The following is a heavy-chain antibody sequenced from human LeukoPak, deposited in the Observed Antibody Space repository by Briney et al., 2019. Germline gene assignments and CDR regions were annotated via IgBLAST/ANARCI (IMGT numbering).Heavy chain of an antibody. CDR2: IYSGGST. V-gene: IGHV3-66*01. J-gene: IGHJ4*02. D-gene: IGHD1-26*01. CDR3: ASLVGAFYFDY. CDR1: GFTVSSNY. Sequence: TGGSLRLSCAASGFTVSSNYMSWVRQAPGKGLEWVSAIYSGGSTYYADSVKGRFTISRDNSKNTLYLQMNSLRAEDTAVYYCASLVGAFYFDYWGQGTLVTVSS.